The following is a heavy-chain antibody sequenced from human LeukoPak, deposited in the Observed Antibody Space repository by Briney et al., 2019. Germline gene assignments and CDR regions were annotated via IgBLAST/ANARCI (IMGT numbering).Heavy chain of an antibody. V-gene: IGHV4-39*01. CDR1: GGSISGSSYY. Sequence: SETLSLTCTVSGGSISGSSYYWGWIRQPPGKGLEWIGSIYYSGSTYYNPSLKSRVTISVDTSKNQFSLKLSSVTAADTAVYYCASGAAAAGTGYYYYYGMDVWGQGTTVTVSS. D-gene: IGHD6-13*01. J-gene: IGHJ6*02. CDR3: ASGAAAAGTGYYYYYGMDV. CDR2: IYYSGST.